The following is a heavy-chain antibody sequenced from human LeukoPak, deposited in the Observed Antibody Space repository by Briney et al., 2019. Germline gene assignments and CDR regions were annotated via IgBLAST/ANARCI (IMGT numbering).Heavy chain of an antibody. CDR3: ARDVYYDSSGYYYTTN. V-gene: IGHV3-66*01. CDR2: IYSGGST. D-gene: IGHD3-22*01. CDR1: GLTVSSNY. J-gene: IGHJ4*02. Sequence: GGSLRLSCAVSGLTVSSNYTTWVRQAPGKGLEWVSVIYSGGSTYYADSVKGRFTISRDNSKNTLFLQMNSLRAEDTAVYYCARDVYYDSSGYYYTTNWGQGTLVTVSS.